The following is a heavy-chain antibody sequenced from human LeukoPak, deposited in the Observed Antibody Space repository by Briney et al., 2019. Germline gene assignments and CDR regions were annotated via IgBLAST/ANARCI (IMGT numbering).Heavy chain of an antibody. CDR1: GFTFSTYA. CDR2: ISDDGRHN. J-gene: IGHJ4*02. Sequence: GGSLRLSCAASGFTFSTYAMNWVRQAPGKGLEWVAVISDDGRHNYYADSLKGRFTISRDNSKSTLYLQMNSLRDDDSAAYFCARVYLERLTAGYFDHWGQGTQVTVAS. D-gene: IGHD2-8*01. CDR3: ARVYLERLTAGYFDH. V-gene: IGHV3-30*04.